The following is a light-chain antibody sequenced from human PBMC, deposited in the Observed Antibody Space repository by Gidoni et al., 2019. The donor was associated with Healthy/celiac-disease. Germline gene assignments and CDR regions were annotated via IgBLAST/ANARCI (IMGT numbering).Light chain of an antibody. CDR1: QSVSSSY. CDR3: QQYGSSPLT. J-gene: IGKJ4*01. CDR2: GAS. Sequence: DIVLTHSRGTLSLSPGERATLSCRASQSVSSSYLAWYQQKPCQAPRLLIYGASSTATGIPDRFSGSGSGTDFTLTISILEPEDFAVYYWQQYGSSPLTFGGGTKVEIK. V-gene: IGKV3-20*01.